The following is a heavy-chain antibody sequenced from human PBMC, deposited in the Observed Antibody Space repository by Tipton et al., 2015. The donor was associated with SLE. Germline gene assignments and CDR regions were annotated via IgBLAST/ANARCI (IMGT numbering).Heavy chain of an antibody. V-gene: IGHV3-48*03. CDR1: GFTFSSYE. Sequence: SLRLSWAASGFTFSSYEMNWVRQAPGKGLEWVSYISSSGSTIYYADSVKGRFTISRDNAKNSLYLQMNSLRAEDTAVYYCARAGGFRYMDVWGKGTTVTVSS. CDR3: ARAGGFRYMDV. CDR2: ISSSGSTI. D-gene: IGHD3-10*01. J-gene: IGHJ6*03.